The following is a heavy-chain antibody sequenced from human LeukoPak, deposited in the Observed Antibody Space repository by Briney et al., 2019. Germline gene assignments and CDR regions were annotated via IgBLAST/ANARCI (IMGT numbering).Heavy chain of an antibody. CDR1: GFTFSSYW. Sequence: PGGSLRLSCTASGFTFSSYWMSWVRQAPGKGLERVANINQDGREKHSVDSVKGRFTVSRDNARNSLYLQMNSLGAEDTAMYYCARDQTGQAWIYWGQGTLVTVSS. D-gene: IGHD2-2*03. V-gene: IGHV3-7*04. CDR2: INQDGREK. J-gene: IGHJ4*02. CDR3: ARDQTGQAWIY.